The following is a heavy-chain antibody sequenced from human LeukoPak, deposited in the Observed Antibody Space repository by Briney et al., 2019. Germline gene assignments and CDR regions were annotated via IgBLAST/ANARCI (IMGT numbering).Heavy chain of an antibody. Sequence: ASVKVSCKASGYTFTSYGISWVRQAPGQGLEWMGWISAYNGNTNYAQKLQGRVTMTTDTSTSTAYMELRSLRSDDTAVYYCARDSPDYDILTGSPGGDYWGQGTLVTVSS. J-gene: IGHJ4*02. CDR2: ISAYNGNT. CDR1: GYTFTSYG. D-gene: IGHD3-9*01. CDR3: ARDSPDYDILTGSPGGDY. V-gene: IGHV1-18*01.